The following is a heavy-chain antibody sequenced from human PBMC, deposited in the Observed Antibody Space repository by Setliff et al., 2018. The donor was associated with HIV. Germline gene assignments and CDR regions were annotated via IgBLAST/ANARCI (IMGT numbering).Heavy chain of an antibody. CDR2: IIPIFGTT. CDR3: ARDPDRVRGIYYYYMDV. CDR1: GGTFSTYA. J-gene: IGHJ6*03. Sequence: SVKVSCKASGGTFSTYAISWVRQAPGQGLEWMGGIIPIFGTTNYAQKFQGRVTITADDSTSTAYVELTSLRSEDTAVYYCARDPDRVRGIYYYYMDVWGQGTTVTVSS. V-gene: IGHV1-69*13. D-gene: IGHD6-13*01.